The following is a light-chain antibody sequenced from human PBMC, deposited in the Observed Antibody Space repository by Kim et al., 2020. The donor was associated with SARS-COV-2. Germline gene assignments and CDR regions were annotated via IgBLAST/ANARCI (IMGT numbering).Light chain of an antibody. CDR2: NAW. V-gene: IGKV3-20*01. J-gene: IGKJ1*01. CDR3: QQYGTSLPWT. Sequence: PGEGATLTCRARQSVTNSYLACYHQKPGQAPRLLIYNAWHRPTSIPERFSGSRSGTDFTLTIGRLGPEDFAVYYCQQYGTSLPWTFGQGTKVDIK. CDR1: QSVTNSY.